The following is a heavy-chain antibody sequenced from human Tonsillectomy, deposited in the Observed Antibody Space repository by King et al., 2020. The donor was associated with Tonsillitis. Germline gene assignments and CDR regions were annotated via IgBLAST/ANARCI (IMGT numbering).Heavy chain of an antibody. Sequence: VQLVESGGGLVQPGGSLRLSCGASGFTLNTNWMGWVRQAPGKGLEWLANIKQDGSETYNVDSVKGRFTISRDNAKNSQYLQMTSLRVDDTAVYYCVRGPNYGDRSDYFDFWGQGTLVTVSS. D-gene: IGHD4/OR15-4a*01. V-gene: IGHV3-7*04. CDR3: VRGPNYGDRSDYFDF. J-gene: IGHJ4*02. CDR2: IKQDGSET. CDR1: GFTLNTNW.